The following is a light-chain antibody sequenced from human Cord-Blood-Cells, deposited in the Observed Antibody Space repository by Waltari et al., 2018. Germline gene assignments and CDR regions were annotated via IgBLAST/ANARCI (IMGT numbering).Light chain of an antibody. J-gene: IGKJ1*01. CDR1: QSISSW. CDR3: QQYNSYWT. CDR2: KAS. V-gene: IGKV1-5*03. Sequence: DIQLTQSPSTLSASVGDRVTITCRASQSISSWVAWYQQKPGKAPKLLIYKASSLESGVPSRFSGSGSETEFTLTISSLQPDDFATYYCQQYNSYWTFGQGTKVEIK.